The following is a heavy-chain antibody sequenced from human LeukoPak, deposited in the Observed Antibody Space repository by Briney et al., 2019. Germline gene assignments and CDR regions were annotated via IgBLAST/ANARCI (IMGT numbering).Heavy chain of an antibody. CDR2: IYYSGST. CDR1: GGSISSYY. J-gene: IGHJ4*02. D-gene: IGHD2-15*01. Sequence: SETLSLTCTVSGGSISSYYWSWIRQPPGKGLEWIGYIYYSGSTNYNPSLKSRVTISVDTSKNQFSLKLSSVTAADTAVYYCARGSCSGGSCNSKYWGQGTLVTVSS. V-gene: IGHV4-59*01. CDR3: ARGSCSGGSCNSKY.